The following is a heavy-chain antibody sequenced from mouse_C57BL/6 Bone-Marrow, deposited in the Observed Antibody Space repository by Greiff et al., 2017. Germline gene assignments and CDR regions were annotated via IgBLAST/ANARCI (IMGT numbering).Heavy chain of an antibody. D-gene: IGHD1-1*01. CDR3: AREERLLRYPAWFAY. Sequence: VQLQQSGPELVKPGASVTISCKASGYSFTGYYMNWVKQSPEKSLEWIGEINPSTGGTTYNQKFKAKATLTVDKASSTAYMQLKSLTSEDSAVYYCAREERLLRYPAWFAYWGQGTLVTVSA. J-gene: IGHJ3*01. CDR2: INPSTGGT. CDR1: GYSFTGYY. V-gene: IGHV1-42*01.